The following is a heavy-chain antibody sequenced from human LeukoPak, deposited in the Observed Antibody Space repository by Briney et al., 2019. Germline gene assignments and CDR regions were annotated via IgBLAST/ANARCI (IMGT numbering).Heavy chain of an antibody. CDR1: GYTFTSYA. V-gene: IGHV1-3*01. J-gene: IGHJ4*02. CDR3: ARGEQQLVRRYFDY. D-gene: IGHD6-13*01. Sequence: GASVKVSCKASGYTFTSYAMHWVRQAPGQRLEWMGWINAGNGNTKYSQKFQGRVTITRGTSASTAYMELSSLRSEDTAVYYCARGEQQLVRRYFDYWGQGTLVTVSS. CDR2: INAGNGNT.